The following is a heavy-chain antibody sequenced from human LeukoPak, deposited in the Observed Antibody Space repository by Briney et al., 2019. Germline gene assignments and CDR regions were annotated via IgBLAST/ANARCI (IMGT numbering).Heavy chain of an antibody. CDR3: ARGGATVTTRYWYFDL. CDR2: IYHSGST. J-gene: IGHJ2*01. Sequence: SETLSLTCAVSGGSIGSSNWWSWVRQPPGKGLEWIGEIYHSGSTNYNPSLKSRVTISVDKSKNQFSLKLSSVTAADTAVYYCARGGATVTTRYWYFDLWGRGTLVTVSS. V-gene: IGHV4-4*02. CDR1: GGSIGSSNW. D-gene: IGHD4-17*01.